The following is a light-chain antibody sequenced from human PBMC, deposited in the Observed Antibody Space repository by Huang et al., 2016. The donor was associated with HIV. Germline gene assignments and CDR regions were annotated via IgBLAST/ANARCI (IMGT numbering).Light chain of an antibody. J-gene: IGKJ2*01. V-gene: IGKV1-39*01. CDR2: DAS. CDR1: QSINTY. CDR3: QQTYSHPRT. Sequence: DIQMTQSPSSLSASVGDRVTITCRESQSINTYVNWYQQKPGKAPKLLIYDASSLHNGVPPRFSASGYGTHFTLTISRLQSEDFATYHCQQTYSHPRTFGQGTKLEIK.